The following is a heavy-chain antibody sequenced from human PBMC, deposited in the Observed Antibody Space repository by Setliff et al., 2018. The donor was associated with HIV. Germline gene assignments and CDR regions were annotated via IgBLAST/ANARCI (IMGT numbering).Heavy chain of an antibody. D-gene: IGHD1-26*01. Sequence: PGGSLRLSCAASGFVFTDHSLHWVRQAPGEGLEWISYISATGTTVSYADSVRGRFIISRDSVRNEVYLQMKSLRVDDTALYYCVRDQLRWPERWDFDFRGQGTLVTVSS. CDR2: ISATGTTV. CDR1: GFVFTDHS. CDR3: VRDQLRWPERWDFDF. V-gene: IGHV3-48*01. J-gene: IGHJ4*02.